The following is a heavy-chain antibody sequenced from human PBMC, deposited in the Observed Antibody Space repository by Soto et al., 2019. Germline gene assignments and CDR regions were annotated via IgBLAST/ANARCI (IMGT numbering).Heavy chain of an antibody. J-gene: IGHJ4*02. Sequence: QVQLQESGPGLVKPSGALSLTCAVSGASIGSSYWWSWVRQPPGKGLEWIGKMSHTGSTNYNPSLNSRVTLSVDTSKNQFSLKLNSVTAADTAVYYCARHAGEPHFDSWGQGALVTVSS. CDR3: ARHAGEPHFDS. CDR1: GASIGSSYW. CDR2: MSHTGST. D-gene: IGHD1-26*01. V-gene: IGHV4-4*02.